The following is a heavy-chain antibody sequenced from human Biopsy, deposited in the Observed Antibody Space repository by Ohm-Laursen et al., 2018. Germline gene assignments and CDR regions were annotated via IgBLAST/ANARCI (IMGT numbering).Heavy chain of an antibody. CDR1: GGSISSRNHY. CDR3: ARHSLDDFWSGAHYYFDY. Sequence: TLSLTCSVSGGSISSRNHYWGWLRQPPGKGLEWIGHVYYSGSTFYNSSLESRVTVSVDTSKNQFHLRLTSMSASGTAVYYCARHSLDDFWSGAHYYFDYWGLGTLVTVSS. V-gene: IGHV4-39*01. J-gene: IGHJ4*02. CDR2: VYYSGST. D-gene: IGHD3-3*01.